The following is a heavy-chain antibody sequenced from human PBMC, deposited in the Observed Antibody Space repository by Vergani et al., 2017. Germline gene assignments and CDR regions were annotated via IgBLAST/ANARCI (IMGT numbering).Heavy chain of an antibody. J-gene: IGHJ6*03. CDR3: ASWLSGDWIHYYYYMDV. CDR2: IKQDGSEK. V-gene: IGHV3-7*01. CDR1: GFTFSSHW. Sequence: EVQLVESGGGLVQPGGSLRLFCAASGFTFSSHWMSWVRQAPGKGLEWVANIKQDGSEKYYVDSVKGRFTISRDNTKNSLYLQMNSLRAEDTAVYYCASWLSGDWIHYYYYMDVWGKGTTVTVSS. D-gene: IGHD7-27*01.